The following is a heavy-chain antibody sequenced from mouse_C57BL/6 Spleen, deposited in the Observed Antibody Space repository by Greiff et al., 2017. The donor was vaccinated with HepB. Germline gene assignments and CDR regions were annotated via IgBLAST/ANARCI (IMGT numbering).Heavy chain of an antibody. D-gene: IGHD2-3*01. V-gene: IGHV3-6*01. J-gene: IGHJ3*01. CDR1: GYSITSGYY. CDR3: ASDGYYGFAY. Sequence: DVKLQESGPGLVKPSQSLSLTCSVTGYSITSGYYWNWIRQFPGNKLEWMGYISYDGSNNYNPSLKNRISITRDTSKNQFFLKLNSVTTEDTATYYCASDGYYGFAYWGQGTLVTVSA. CDR2: ISYDGSN.